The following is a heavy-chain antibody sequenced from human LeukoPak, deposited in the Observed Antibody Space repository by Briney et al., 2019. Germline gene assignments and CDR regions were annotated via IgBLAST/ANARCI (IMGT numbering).Heavy chain of an antibody. J-gene: IGHJ4*02. Sequence: SETLSLTCAVYGGSFSGYYWSWIRQPPGKGLEWIGEINHSGSTNYNPSLKSRVTISVDTSKNQFSLKLSSVTAADTAVYYCAKLSYDFWSGYVDYWGQGTLVTVSS. CDR3: AKLSYDFWSGYVDY. V-gene: IGHV4-34*01. D-gene: IGHD3-3*01. CDR2: INHSGST. CDR1: GGSFSGYY.